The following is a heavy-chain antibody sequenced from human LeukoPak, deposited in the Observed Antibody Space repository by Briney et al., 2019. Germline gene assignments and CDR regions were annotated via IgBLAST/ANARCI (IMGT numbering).Heavy chain of an antibody. CDR2: ISYDGSNK. D-gene: IGHD4-17*01. CDR3: ASRSLY. CDR1: GFTFSSYA. J-gene: IGHJ4*02. V-gene: IGHV3-30-3*01. Sequence: GRSLRLSCAASGFTFSSYAMHWVRQAPGKGLEWVAVISYDGSNKYYADSVKGRFTISRDNSKNTLYLQMNSLRAEDTAVYYCASRSLYWGQGTLVTVSS.